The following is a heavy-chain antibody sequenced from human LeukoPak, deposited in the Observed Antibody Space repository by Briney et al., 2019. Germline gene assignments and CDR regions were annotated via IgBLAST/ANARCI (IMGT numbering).Heavy chain of an antibody. V-gene: IGHV1-69*13. CDR3: ARGQWLQWTWFDP. J-gene: IGHJ5*02. Sequence: VKVSCKVSGDTLTEFAMHWVRQAPGQGLEWMGGIIPIFGTANYAQKFQGRVTITADESTSTAYMELSSLRSEDTAVYYCARGQWLQWTWFDPWGQGTLVTVSS. CDR1: GDTLTEFA. CDR2: IIPIFGTA. D-gene: IGHD5-24*01.